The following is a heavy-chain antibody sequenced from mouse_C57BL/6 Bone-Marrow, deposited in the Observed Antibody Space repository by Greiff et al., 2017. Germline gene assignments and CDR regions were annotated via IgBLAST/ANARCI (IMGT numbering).Heavy chain of an antibody. Sequence: EVQVVESGAELVRPGASVKLSCTASGFNIKDDYMHWVKQRPEQGLEWIGWIDPENGATEYASKFQGKATITADTSSNTAYLQLSSLTSEDTAVYYCTVVVFDYWGQGTTLTVSS. J-gene: IGHJ2*01. CDR2: IDPENGAT. CDR1: GFNIKDDY. D-gene: IGHD1-1*01. V-gene: IGHV14-4*01. CDR3: TVVVFDY.